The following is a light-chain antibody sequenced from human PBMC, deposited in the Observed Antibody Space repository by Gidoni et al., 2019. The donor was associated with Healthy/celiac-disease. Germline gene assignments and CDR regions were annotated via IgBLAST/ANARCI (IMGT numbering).Light chain of an antibody. CDR1: QSISSY. CDR2: AAS. Sequence: SPSSLSASVGDRVTITCRASQSISSYLNWYQQKPGKAPKLLIYAASSLQSGVPSRFSGSGSGTDFTLTISSLQPEDFATYYCQQSYSTPWTFGQXTKVEIK. J-gene: IGKJ1*01. CDR3: QQSYSTPWT. V-gene: IGKV1-39*01.